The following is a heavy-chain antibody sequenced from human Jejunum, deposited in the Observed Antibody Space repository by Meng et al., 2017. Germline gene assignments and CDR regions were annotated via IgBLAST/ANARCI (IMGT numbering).Heavy chain of an antibody. D-gene: IGHD6-19*01. CDR1: GFAVFTNY. J-gene: IGHJ4*02. CDR3: ARDWVAVTD. V-gene: IGHV3-53*01. Sequence: GGSLRLSCAASGFAVFTNYMSWVRQAPGKGLEWVSVIYSGGNTYYADSMKGRFTISRDNSKNTLYLQMNSLKVEDTAVYYCARDWVAVTDWGQGTLVTVSS. CDR2: IYSGGNT.